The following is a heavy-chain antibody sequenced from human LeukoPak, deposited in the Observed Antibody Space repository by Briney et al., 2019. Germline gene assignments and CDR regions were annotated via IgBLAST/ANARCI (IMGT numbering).Heavy chain of an antibody. CDR2: INSDGSST. CDR3: ARVYFSPYYDFWSGYTYGMDV. V-gene: IGHV3-74*01. D-gene: IGHD3-3*01. Sequence: GGSLRLSCAASGFTFSSYWMHWVRQAPGKGLVWVSRINSDGSSTSYADSVKGRFTISRDNAKNTLYLQMNSLRAEDTAVYYCARVYFSPYYDFWSGYTYGMDVWGQGTTVTVSS. J-gene: IGHJ6*02. CDR1: GFTFSSYW.